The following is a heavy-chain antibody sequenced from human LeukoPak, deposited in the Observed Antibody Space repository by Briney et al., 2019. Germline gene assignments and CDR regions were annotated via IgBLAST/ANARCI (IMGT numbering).Heavy chain of an antibody. CDR2: IKQDGSEK. Sequence: PGGSLRLSCAASGFTFSNYWMQWVRQVPGKGLEWVANIKQDGSEKYYVDSVKGRFTISRDNAKNSLYLQMDSLRAEDTAVYYCARAYFEYWGQGTLVTVSS. CDR1: GFTFSNYW. V-gene: IGHV3-7*01. J-gene: IGHJ4*02. CDR3: ARAYFEY.